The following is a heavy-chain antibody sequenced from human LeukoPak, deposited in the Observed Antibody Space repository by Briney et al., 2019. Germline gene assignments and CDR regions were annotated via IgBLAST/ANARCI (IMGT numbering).Heavy chain of an antibody. CDR2: ISSSSSYI. D-gene: IGHD2-8*01. CDR3: ARVSFADAGYFDY. CDR1: GFTFSSYS. J-gene: IGHJ4*02. Sequence: PGGSLRLSCVVSGFTFSSYSMNWVRQAPGKGLEWVSSISSSSSYIYYADSVKGRFTISRDSAKNSVYLQMNSLRAEDTAVYYCARVSFADAGYFDYRGQGTLVTVSS. V-gene: IGHV3-21*01.